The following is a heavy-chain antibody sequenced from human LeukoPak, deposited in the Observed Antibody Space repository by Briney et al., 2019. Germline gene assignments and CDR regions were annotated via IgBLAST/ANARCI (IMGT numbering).Heavy chain of an antibody. CDR3: ARHSFHDFWSGYSLDAFDI. D-gene: IGHD3-3*01. CDR2: IYYSGST. V-gene: IGHV4-39*01. J-gene: IGHJ3*02. Sequence: SETLSLTCIVSGGSISTYYWGWIRQPPGKGLEWIGSIYYSGSTYYNPSLKSRVTISVDTSKNQFSLKLSSVTAADTAVYYCARHSFHDFWSGYSLDAFDIWGQGTMVTVSS. CDR1: GGSISTYY.